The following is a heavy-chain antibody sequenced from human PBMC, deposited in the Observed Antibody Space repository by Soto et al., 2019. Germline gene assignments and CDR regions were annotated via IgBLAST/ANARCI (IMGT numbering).Heavy chain of an antibody. Sequence: SETLSLTCTVSGGSISSYYWSWIRQPPGKGLEWIGYIYYSGSTNYNPSLKSRVTISLDTSKNQFSLKLSSVTAADTAVYYCTRSPRTGYYYYYYMDVWGKGTTVTVSS. CDR2: IYYSGST. CDR3: TRSPRTGYYYYYYMDV. V-gene: IGHV4-59*01. J-gene: IGHJ6*03. CDR1: GGSISSYY. D-gene: IGHD1-1*01.